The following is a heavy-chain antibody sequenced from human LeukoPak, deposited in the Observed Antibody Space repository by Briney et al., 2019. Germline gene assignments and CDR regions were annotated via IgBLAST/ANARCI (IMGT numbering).Heavy chain of an antibody. CDR1: GGTFSSYA. CDR3: ARGPKGDAFDI. Sequence: ASVKVSCKASGGTFSSYAISWVRQAPGQGLEWMGRIIPIFGTANYAQKFQGRVTITTDESTSTAYMELSSLRSEDTAVYYCARGPKGDAFDIWDQGTMVTVSS. CDR2: IIPIFGTA. V-gene: IGHV1-69*05. J-gene: IGHJ3*02.